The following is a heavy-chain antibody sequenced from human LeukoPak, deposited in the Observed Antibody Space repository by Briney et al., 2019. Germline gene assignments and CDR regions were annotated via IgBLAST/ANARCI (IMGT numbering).Heavy chain of an antibody. J-gene: IGHJ4*02. D-gene: IGHD3-22*01. Sequence: PGGSLRLPCAASGFTFSGSAMHWVRQASGKGLEWVGRIRSKANSYATAYAASVKGRFTISRDDSKNTAYLQMNSLKTEDTAVYYCTSPYYYDSSGYYSRGYWGQGTLVTVSS. V-gene: IGHV3-73*01. CDR3: TSPYYYDSSGYYSRGY. CDR1: GFTFSGSA. CDR2: IRSKANSYAT.